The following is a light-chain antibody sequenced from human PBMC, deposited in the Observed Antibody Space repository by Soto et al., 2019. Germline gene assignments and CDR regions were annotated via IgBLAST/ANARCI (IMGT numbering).Light chain of an antibody. V-gene: IGLV1-44*01. Sequence: QSVLTQPPSASGTPGQRVTISCSGSSSNIGSYTVNWYQLLPGTAPNLLVYNNNHRPSGVPDRFAGYKSGTSASLAISGLQSEDEADYYCAAWDDSLNGRLFGGGTKLTVL. CDR1: SSNIGSYT. CDR3: AAWDDSLNGRL. CDR2: NNN. J-gene: IGLJ2*01.